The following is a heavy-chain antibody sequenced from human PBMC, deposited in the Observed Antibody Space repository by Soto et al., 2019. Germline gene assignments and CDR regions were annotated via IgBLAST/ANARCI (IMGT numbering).Heavy chain of an antibody. CDR1: GYTFTSYA. V-gene: IGHV1-3*01. Sequence: GASVKVSCKASGYTFTSYAMHWVLQAPGQRLEWMGWINAGNGNTKYSQKFQGRVTITRDTSASTAYMELSSLRSEDTAVYYCATPRYCSGGSCYSWAFDYWGQGTLVTVSS. CDR2: INAGNGNT. J-gene: IGHJ4*02. D-gene: IGHD2-15*01. CDR3: ATPRYCSGGSCYSWAFDY.